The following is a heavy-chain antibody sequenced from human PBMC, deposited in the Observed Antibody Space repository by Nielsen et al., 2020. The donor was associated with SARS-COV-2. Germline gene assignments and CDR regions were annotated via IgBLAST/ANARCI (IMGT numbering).Heavy chain of an antibody. CDR3: ARRVTVTSGSGYYYYYMDV. D-gene: IGHD4-17*01. J-gene: IGHJ6*03. CDR2: ISAYNGNT. Sequence: ASVKVSCKASGYTFTSYGISWVRQAPGQGLEWMGWISAYNGNTNYAQKLQGRVTMTTDTSTSTAYMELRSLRSDDTAVYYCARRVTVTSGSGYYYYYMDVWGKGTTVTVSS. V-gene: IGHV1-18*04. CDR1: GYTFTSYG.